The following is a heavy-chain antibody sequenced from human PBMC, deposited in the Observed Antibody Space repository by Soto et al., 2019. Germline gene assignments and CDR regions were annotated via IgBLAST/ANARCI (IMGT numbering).Heavy chain of an antibody. D-gene: IGHD6-13*01. J-gene: IGHJ4*02. Sequence: ASVKVSCKASGYTFATYAMHWVRQAPGHRLEWMGWINAGNGNTKYSQKFQGRVTITRDTSASTAYMELSSLRSEDTAVYDCARAPSWYNFDYWGQGTLVTVSS. CDR2: INAGNGNT. V-gene: IGHV1-3*01. CDR3: ARAPSWYNFDY. CDR1: GYTFATYA.